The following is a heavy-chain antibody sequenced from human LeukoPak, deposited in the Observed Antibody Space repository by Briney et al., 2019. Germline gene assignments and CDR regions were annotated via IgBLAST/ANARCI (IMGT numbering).Heavy chain of an antibody. CDR3: SRNARHPLNSAWDYPLDL. CDR1: SGSINGYY. D-gene: IGHD6-19*01. Sequence: SGTLSLTCTVSSGSINGYYWSWIRQPPGKGLEYIGNIFYSGTTNYNPSLKSRLTISVDTSKNQFSLNLSSVTAADTAVYYCSRNARHPLNSAWDYPLDLGGQGTLVTASS. J-gene: IGHJ5*02. CDR2: IFYSGTT. V-gene: IGHV4-59*08.